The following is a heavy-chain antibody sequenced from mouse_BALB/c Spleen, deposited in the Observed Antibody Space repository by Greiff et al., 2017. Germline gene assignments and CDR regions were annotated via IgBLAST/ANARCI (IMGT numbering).Heavy chain of an antibody. V-gene: IGHV5-6-5*01. CDR1: GFTFSSYA. CDR3: AREGSTMITTGGYFDV. Sequence: DVMLVESGGGLVKPGGSLKLSCAASGFTFSSYAMSWVRQTPEKRLEWVASISSGGSTYYPDSVKGRFTISRDNARNILYLQMSSLRSEDTAMYYCAREGSTMITTGGYFDVWGAGTTVTVSS. D-gene: IGHD2-4*01. CDR2: ISSGGST. J-gene: IGHJ1*01.